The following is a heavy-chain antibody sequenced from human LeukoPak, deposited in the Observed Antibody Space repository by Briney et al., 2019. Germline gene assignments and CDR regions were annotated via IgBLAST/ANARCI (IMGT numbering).Heavy chain of an antibody. Sequence: PGGSLRLSCTASGFTFGDYAMSWVRQAPGKWLEWVSAISGSGGSTYYADSVKGRFTISRDNSKNTLYLQMNSLRAEDTAVYYCAKYMIVVVTPFDYWGQGTLVTVSS. V-gene: IGHV3-23*01. CDR3: AKYMIVVVTPFDY. D-gene: IGHD3-22*01. CDR2: ISGSGGST. J-gene: IGHJ4*02. CDR1: GFTFGDYA.